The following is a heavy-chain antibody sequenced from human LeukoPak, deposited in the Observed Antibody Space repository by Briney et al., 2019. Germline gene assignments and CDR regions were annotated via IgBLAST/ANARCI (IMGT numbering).Heavy chain of an antibody. CDR3: ARTDGYSSGWANWFDR. J-gene: IGHJ5*02. CDR1: GGTFSSYA. Sequence: SVKVSCKAAGGTFSSYAISWERQAPGQGLEWMGGIIPIFGTANYAQKFQGRVTITADESTSTAYMELSILRSEDTAVYYCARTDGYSSGWANWFDRWGQGTLVTVSS. CDR2: IIPIFGTA. V-gene: IGHV1-69*01. D-gene: IGHD6-19*01.